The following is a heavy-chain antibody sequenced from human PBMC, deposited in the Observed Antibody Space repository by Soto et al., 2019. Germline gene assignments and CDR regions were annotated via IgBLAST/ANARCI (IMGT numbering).Heavy chain of an antibody. J-gene: IGHJ4*02. D-gene: IGHD3-22*01. CDR1: GFTFSSYA. CDR2: ISGSGGST. V-gene: IGHV3-23*01. CDR3: AKDFPYYYDRSGYNPYDY. Sequence: EVQLLESGGGLVQPGGSLRLSCAASGFTFSSYAMSWVRQAPGKGLEWVSAISGSGGSTYYADSVKGRFTISRDTSKNTLYLQMNSLRAEDTAVYYCAKDFPYYYDRSGYNPYDYWGQGTLVTVSS.